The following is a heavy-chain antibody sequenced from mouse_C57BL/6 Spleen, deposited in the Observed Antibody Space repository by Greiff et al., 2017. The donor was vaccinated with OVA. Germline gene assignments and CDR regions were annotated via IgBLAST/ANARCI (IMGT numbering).Heavy chain of an antibody. CDR2: IDPEDGET. CDR3: ARDYYGSSYVPYAMDY. CDR1: GFNIKDYY. D-gene: IGHD1-1*01. Sequence: EVQLVESGAELVKPGASVKLSCTASGFNIKDYYMHWVKQRTEQGLEWIGRIDPEDGETKYAPKFQGQATITADTSSNTAYLQLSSLTSEDTAVYYCARDYYGSSYVPYAMDYWGQGTSVTVSS. V-gene: IGHV14-2*01. J-gene: IGHJ4*01.